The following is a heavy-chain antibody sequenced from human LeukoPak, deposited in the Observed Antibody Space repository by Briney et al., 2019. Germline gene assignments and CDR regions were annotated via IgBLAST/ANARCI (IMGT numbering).Heavy chain of an antibody. CDR1: GGSISSGGYS. Sequence: SQTLSLTCAVSGGSISSGGYSWSWIRQPPGKGLEWIGYIYHSGSTYYNPSLKSRVTISEDRSKNQFSLKLSSVTAADTAVYCCARVVDDYYDSSGYLFDYWGQGTLVTVSS. V-gene: IGHV4-30-2*01. CDR2: IYHSGST. J-gene: IGHJ4*02. CDR3: ARVVDDYYDSSGYLFDY. D-gene: IGHD3-22*01.